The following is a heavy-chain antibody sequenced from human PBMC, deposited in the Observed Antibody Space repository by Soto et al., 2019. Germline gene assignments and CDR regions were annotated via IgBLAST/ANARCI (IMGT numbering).Heavy chain of an antibody. D-gene: IGHD2-15*01. J-gene: IGHJ6*02. V-gene: IGHV5-10-1*01. CDR3: ARQVAATALAYYHGFDF. Sequence: PGESLKISCKASGYNFTNYWITWVRQMPGKGLEWMGRIDPSDSYTKYSPSFQGHVTISVNKSIDIVYLQWSNLKASDTAMYYCARQVAATALAYYHGFDFWGQGTSVTVSS. CDR2: IDPSDSYT. CDR1: GYNFTNYW.